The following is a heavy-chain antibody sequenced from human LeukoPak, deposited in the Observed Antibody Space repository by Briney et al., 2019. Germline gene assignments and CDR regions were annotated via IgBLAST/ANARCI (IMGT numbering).Heavy chain of an antibody. CDR2: ISYDGSNK. CDR1: GFTFSSYA. J-gene: IGHJ4*02. V-gene: IGHV3-30-3*01. CDR3: ASHTAMVPLFDY. D-gene: IGHD5-18*01. Sequence: GGSLRLSCAASGFTFSSYAMHWVRQAPGKGLEWVAVISYDGSNKYYADSVKGRFTISRDNSKNTLYLQMNSLRAEDTAVYYCASHTAMVPLFDYWGQGTLVTVSS.